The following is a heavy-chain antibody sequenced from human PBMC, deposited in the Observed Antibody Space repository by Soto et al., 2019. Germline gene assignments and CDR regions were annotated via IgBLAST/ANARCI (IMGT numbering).Heavy chain of an antibody. D-gene: IGHD3-10*01. CDR2: ISAYKTNI. CDR3: VRDLDGSGAYSTDF. CDR1: GYTFPNYG. J-gene: IGHJ4*02. V-gene: IGHV1-18*01. Sequence: ASVKVSCKASGYTFPNYGITWVRQAPGQGLEWMGWISAYKTNIKYAQKFQGRVTLTTDTSTSTAYMELRSLRSDDTAIYYCVRDLDGSGAYSTDFWGQGTLVTSPQ.